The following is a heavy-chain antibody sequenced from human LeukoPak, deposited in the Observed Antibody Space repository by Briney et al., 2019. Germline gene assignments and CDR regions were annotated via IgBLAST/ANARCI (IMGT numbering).Heavy chain of an antibody. CDR1: GFTFGSFA. CDR2: ITGNGVGT. D-gene: IGHD6-13*01. V-gene: IGHV3-64D*06. Sequence: GGSLRLPCSASGFTFGSFAMHWVRQAPGKGLEYVSAITGNGVGTYYADSVKGRYTISRDNSKNTLYLQMSSLRTEDTAVYYCAKDSYSSSWYYFDYWGQGTLVTVSS. CDR3: AKDSYSSSWYYFDY. J-gene: IGHJ4*02.